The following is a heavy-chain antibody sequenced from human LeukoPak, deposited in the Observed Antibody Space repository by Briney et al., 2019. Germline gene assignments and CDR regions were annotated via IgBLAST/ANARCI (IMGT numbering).Heavy chain of an antibody. J-gene: IGHJ3*02. CDR3: AAELYGVYTDCCTFHI. Sequence: ASVKVSCKTSGFTFSTSAVQWVRQARGQRLEWIGWIVVGSGATNYAQSLQGRFTITRDMSTNTAYMELSSLGSEDSAVYYCAAELYGVYTDCCTFHIWGQGTMVTVSS. CDR2: IVVGSGAT. D-gene: IGHD4-17*01. CDR1: GFTFSTSA. V-gene: IGHV1-58*01.